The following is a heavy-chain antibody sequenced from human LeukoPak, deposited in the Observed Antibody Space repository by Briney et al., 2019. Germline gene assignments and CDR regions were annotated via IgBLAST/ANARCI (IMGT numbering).Heavy chain of an antibody. V-gene: IGHV3-23*01. CDR2: ISGSGGST. J-gene: IGHJ4*02. CDR3: AKDEGSGSYYPQGFTVR. D-gene: IGHD3-10*01. Sequence: PGGSLRLSCAASGFTFSSYAMSWVRQAPGKELEWVSAISGSGGSTYYADSVKGRFTISRDNSKNTLYLQMNSLRAEDTAVYYCAKDEGSGSYYPQGFTVRWGQGTLVTVSS. CDR1: GFTFSSYA.